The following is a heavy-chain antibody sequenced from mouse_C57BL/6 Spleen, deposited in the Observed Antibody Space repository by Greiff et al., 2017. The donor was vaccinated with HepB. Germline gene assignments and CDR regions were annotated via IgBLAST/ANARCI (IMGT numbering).Heavy chain of an antibody. J-gene: IGHJ3*01. CDR3: ARANYGNYGRFAY. V-gene: IGHV1-85*01. D-gene: IGHD2-1*01. CDR2: IYPRDGST. CDR1: GYTFTSYD. Sequence: VMLVESGPELVKPGASVKLSCKASGYTFTSYDINWVKQRPGQGLEWIGWIYPRDGSTKYNEKFKGKATLTVDTSSSTAYMELHSLTSEDSAVYFCARANYGNYGRFAYWGQGTLVTVSA.